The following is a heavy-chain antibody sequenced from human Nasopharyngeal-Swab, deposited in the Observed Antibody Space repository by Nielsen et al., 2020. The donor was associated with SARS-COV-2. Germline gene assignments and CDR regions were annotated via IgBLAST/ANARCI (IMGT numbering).Heavy chain of an antibody. CDR2: ISYDGSNK. J-gene: IGHJ6*02. CDR3: AKDRSSSWYYFYGMDV. Sequence: REGHGKGLEWVAVISYDGSNKYYADSVKGRFTISRDNSKNTLDLQMNSLTTDDTAVYYCAKDRSSSWYYFYGMDVWGQGTPVTVSS. V-gene: IGHV3-30*18. D-gene: IGHD6-13*01.